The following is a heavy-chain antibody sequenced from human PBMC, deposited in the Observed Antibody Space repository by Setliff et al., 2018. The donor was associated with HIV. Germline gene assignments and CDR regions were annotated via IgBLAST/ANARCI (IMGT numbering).Heavy chain of an antibody. CDR2: INPNSGGT. CDR1: GYTFTGYY. V-gene: IGHV1-2*06. J-gene: IGHJ4*02. D-gene: IGHD3-16*02. Sequence: ASVKVSCKASGYTFTGYYMHWVRQAPGQGLEWMGRINPNSGGTNYAQKFQGRVTMTRDTSITTAYMDLSSLRSEDTAVYYCARGPFRAHPLGGYPDYWGQGSLVTVSS. CDR3: ARGPFRAHPLGGYPDY.